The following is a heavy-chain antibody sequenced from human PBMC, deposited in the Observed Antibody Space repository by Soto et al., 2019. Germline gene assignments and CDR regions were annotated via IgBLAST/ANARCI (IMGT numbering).Heavy chain of an antibody. CDR2: IYSGGST. CDR3: ARSGGNYWFDP. J-gene: IGHJ5*02. Sequence: PGGSLRLSCAASGFTFSNYMRWVRQAPGKGLEWVSVIYSGGSTCYADSVKGRFTISRDNSKNTLYLQMNSLRAEDTAVYYCARSGGNYWFDPWGQGTLVTVSS. V-gene: IGHV3-66*01. D-gene: IGHD2-21*02. CDR1: GFTFSNY.